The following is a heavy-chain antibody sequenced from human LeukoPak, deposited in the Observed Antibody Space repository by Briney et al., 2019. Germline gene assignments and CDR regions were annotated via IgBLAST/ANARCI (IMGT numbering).Heavy chain of an antibody. V-gene: IGHV1-69*04. D-gene: IGHD2-8*01. CDR3: ARDPRGVAAYYYYGMDV. CDR1: GCTYSSYA. J-gene: IGHJ6*02. CDR2: IIPILNIT. Sequence: SVKVSCKASGCTYSSYAISWVRQAPGQGLEWMERIIPILNITNYAQKFQGRVTITADKSTRTAYMELSSLRSEDTAVYYCARDPRGVAAYYYYGMDVWGQGTTVTV.